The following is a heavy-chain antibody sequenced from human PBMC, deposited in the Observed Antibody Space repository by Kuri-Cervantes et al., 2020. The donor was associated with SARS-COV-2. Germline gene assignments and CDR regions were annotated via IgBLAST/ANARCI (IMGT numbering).Heavy chain of an antibody. CDR3: ARSSLRSSWRPNKVYYYGMDV. J-gene: IGHJ6*02. CDR2: FDPADGET. Sequence: ASVKVSCRVSGYTLAELSMHWVRQAPGKGLEWMGSFDPADGETIYAQNFQGRVTMAEDTSTDTAYMELSSLRSEDTAVYYCARSSLRSSWRPNKVYYYGMDVWGQGTTVTVSS. D-gene: IGHD6-13*01. CDR1: GYTLAELS. V-gene: IGHV1-24*01.